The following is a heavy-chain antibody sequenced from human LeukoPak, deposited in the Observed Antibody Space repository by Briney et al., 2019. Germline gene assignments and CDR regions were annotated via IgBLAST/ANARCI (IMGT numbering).Heavy chain of an antibody. V-gene: IGHV4-34*01. CDR1: GGSFSGYY. CDR2: INHSGST. D-gene: IGHD3-16*02. J-gene: IGHJ4*02. CDR3: ARRYDYVWGSYRYSWTPYFDY. Sequence: SETLSLTCAVYGGSFSGYYWSWIRQPPGKRLEWIGEINHSGSTNYNPSLKSRVTISVDTSKNQFSLKLSSVTAADTAVYYCARRYDYVWGSYRYSWTPYFDYWGQGTLVTVSS.